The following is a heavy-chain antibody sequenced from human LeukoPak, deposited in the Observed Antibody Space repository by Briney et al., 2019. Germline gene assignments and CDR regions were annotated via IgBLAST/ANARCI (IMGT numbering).Heavy chain of an antibody. D-gene: IGHD3-22*01. CDR2: FDPEGGET. J-gene: IGHJ3*01. CDR3: ATRYQDSSGYWYWFL. CDR1: GYTLTELS. Sequence: GASVKVSCKVSGYTLTELSMHWVRQAPGKGLEWMGGFDPEGGETIYAQKFQGRVTMTEDTSTDTAYMELSSLRSEDTAVYYCATRYQDSSGYWYWFLWGQGTMVTVSS. V-gene: IGHV1-24*01.